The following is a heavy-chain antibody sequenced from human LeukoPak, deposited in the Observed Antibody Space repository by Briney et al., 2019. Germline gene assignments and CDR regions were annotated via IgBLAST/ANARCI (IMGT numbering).Heavy chain of an antibody. CDR3: ARDSEWLFDY. D-gene: IGHD3-3*01. V-gene: IGHV3-30-3*01. Sequence: GGSLRLSCAASGFTFSSYAMHWVRQAPGKGLEWVAVISYDGSNKYYADSVKGRFTISRDNSKNTLYLQMNSLRAEDTAVYYCARDSEWLFDYWGQGTLVTVSS. J-gene: IGHJ4*02. CDR1: GFTFSSYA. CDR2: ISYDGSNK.